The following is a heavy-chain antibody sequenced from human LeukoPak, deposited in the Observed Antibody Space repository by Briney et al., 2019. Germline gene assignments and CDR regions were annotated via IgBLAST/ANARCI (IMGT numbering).Heavy chain of an antibody. J-gene: IGHJ6*03. CDR1: GYAFTIYG. CDR3: ARVGVPAASYYMDV. CDR2: ISAYNGNT. Sequence: ASVKLSCKASGYAFTIYGISWVRHAPGQGLEWMGWISAYNGNTNYAQKLQGSVTMTTDTSTRTAYMELRSLRSDDTAVYYCARVGVPAASYYMDVWGKGTTVTVSS. D-gene: IGHD2-2*01. V-gene: IGHV1-18*01.